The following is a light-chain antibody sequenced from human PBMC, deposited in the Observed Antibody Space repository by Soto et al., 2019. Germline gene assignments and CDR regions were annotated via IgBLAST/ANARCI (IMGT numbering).Light chain of an antibody. CDR1: SSDVGAYNF. CDR3: SSYTISRTYV. Sequence: QSALTQPASVSGSPGQSITISCTGTSSDVGAYNFVSWHQQHPGKAPKLIIYNVYDRPSGISYRFSGSKSGNTASLTISRLQGEDEADYYCSSYTISRTYVFGTGTKLTVL. CDR2: NVY. V-gene: IGLV2-14*03. J-gene: IGLJ1*01.